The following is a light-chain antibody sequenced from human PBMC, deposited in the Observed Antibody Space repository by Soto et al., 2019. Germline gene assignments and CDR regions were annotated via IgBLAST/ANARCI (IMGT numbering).Light chain of an antibody. Sequence: IALTQSPGTLSLSPGERATLSCRASQSVGSRFLAWYQQKPGQAPRLLISGTFSRATGIPDRFSGSGSGTDFTLTISRLEPEDFAVYYCQQRSNWPLTFSGGTKVDIK. J-gene: IGKJ4*01. CDR3: QQRSNWPLT. CDR2: GTF. V-gene: IGKV3D-20*02. CDR1: QSVGSRF.